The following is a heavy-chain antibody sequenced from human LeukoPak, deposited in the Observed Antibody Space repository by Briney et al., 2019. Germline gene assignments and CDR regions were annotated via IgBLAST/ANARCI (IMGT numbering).Heavy chain of an antibody. V-gene: IGHV4-39*01. J-gene: IGHJ4*02. CDR3: ARPYCSGGSCYPYFDS. D-gene: IGHD2-15*01. CDR1: GGSISSTTYY. CDR2: IFYRGST. Sequence: SETLSLTCTVSGGSISSTTYYWGWIRQPPGKGLEWVGSIFYRGSTYYNPSLKSRVTISVDTSKNLFSLKLTSVTAANATVYFCARPYCSGGSCYPYFDSWGQGTLVTVSS.